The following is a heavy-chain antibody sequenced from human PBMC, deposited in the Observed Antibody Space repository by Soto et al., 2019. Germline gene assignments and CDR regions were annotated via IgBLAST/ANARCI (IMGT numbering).Heavy chain of an antibody. V-gene: IGHV3-74*03. D-gene: IGHD2-21*01. CDR1: GLTFRSYW. Sequence: EVQLVESGGGLVQPGESLRLSCAASGLTFRSYWMHWVRQAPGKGLVWVSRINTDGSVAMYVDSVKGRFTNSRDNAKNTLYLHMNSLRAEDTAVYYCVSDMQLWRRDYWGQGTLVTVSS. CDR2: INTDGSVA. CDR3: VSDMQLWRRDY. J-gene: IGHJ4*02.